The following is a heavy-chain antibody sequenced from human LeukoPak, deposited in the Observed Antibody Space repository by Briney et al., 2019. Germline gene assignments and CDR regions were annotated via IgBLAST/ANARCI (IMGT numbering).Heavy chain of an antibody. CDR3: GRFGDEAGVDE. Sequence: QPGGSMRLSCAASGFTFSTYWMTWVRQAPGKGLEWVANIEPPGSETYYVDSVKGRFTITRDNAKNLMYLQMNSLRAEDTALYYCGRFGDEAGVDEWGQGTLVTVSS. D-gene: IGHD3-10*01. CDR1: GFTFSTYW. V-gene: IGHV3-7*01. J-gene: IGHJ4*02. CDR2: IEPPGSET.